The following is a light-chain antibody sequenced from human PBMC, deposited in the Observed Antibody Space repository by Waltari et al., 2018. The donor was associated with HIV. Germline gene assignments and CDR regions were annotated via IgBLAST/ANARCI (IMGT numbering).Light chain of an antibody. J-gene: IGKJ2*01. CDR3: QQYYNPPYT. Sequence: DIVMTQSPDSLAVSLGERATINCKSSQSVFYSSSNSDCLAWYQQRPGQPPKLLISWASTRESGVPDRFSGSGSGTDFTLTISSLQAEDVAVYYCQQYYNPPYTFGQGTKLEIK. V-gene: IGKV4-1*01. CDR2: WAS. CDR1: QSVFYSSSNSDC.